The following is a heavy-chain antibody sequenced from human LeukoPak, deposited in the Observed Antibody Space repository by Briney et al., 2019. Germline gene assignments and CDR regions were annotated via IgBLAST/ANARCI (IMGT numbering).Heavy chain of an antibody. J-gene: IGHJ5*02. V-gene: IGHV3-74*01. CDR3: ARRRIFGDLDWFDP. CDR2: INTDGTTT. Sequence: GSLRLSCAASGFTFSTYWMHWVRQAPGKGLVWVSRINTDGTTTTYADSVKGRFTISRDNAKNTLYLQMNSLRAEDTAVYYCARRRIFGDLDWFDPWGQGTLVTVSS. D-gene: IGHD3-3*01. CDR1: GFTFSTYW.